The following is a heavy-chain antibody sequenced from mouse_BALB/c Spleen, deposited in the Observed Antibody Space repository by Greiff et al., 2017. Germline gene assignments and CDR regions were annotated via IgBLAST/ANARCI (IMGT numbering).Heavy chain of an antibody. D-gene: IGHD1-1*01. J-gene: IGHJ4*01. CDR3: ARGGLLYYYAMDY. Sequence: EVKLVESGPGLVKPSQSLSLTCTVTGYSITSDYAWNWIRQFPGNKLEWMGYISYSGSTSYNPSLKSRISITRDTSKNQFFLQLNSVTTEDTATYYCARGGLLYYYAMDYWGQGTSVTVSS. CDR2: ISYSGST. CDR1: GYSITSDYA. V-gene: IGHV3-2*02.